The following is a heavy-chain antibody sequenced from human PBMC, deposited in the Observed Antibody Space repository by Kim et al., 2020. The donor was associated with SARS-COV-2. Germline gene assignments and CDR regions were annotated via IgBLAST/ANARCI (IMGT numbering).Heavy chain of an antibody. CDR2: ISYDGSNK. J-gene: IGHJ4*01. Sequence: GGSLRLSCAASGFTFSSYAMHWVRQAPGKGLEWVAVISYDGSNKYYADSVKGRFTISRDNSKNTLYLQMNSLRAEDTAVYYCASDGSGSYYNPYFDYLG. CDR1: GFTFSSYA. D-gene: IGHD3-10*01. V-gene: IGHV3-30*04. CDR3: ASDGSGSYYNPYFDY.